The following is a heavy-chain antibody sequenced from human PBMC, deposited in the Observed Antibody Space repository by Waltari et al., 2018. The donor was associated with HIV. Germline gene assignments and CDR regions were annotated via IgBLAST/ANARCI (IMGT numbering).Heavy chain of an antibody. CDR1: GYGFSNYW. CDR2: IYPDDSDT. CDR3: ARGVRTNYWFFDL. D-gene: IGHD1-1*01. Sequence: EVQLVQSGAEVKKPGDSLKISCKGSGYGFSNYWIGWVRQMPGKGLEWMGIIYPDDSDTRYSPSFQGQVTISADKSSSTAYLQWSSLKASDTAMYYCARGVRTNYWFFDLWGRGTLVTVSS. J-gene: IGHJ2*01. V-gene: IGHV5-51*03.